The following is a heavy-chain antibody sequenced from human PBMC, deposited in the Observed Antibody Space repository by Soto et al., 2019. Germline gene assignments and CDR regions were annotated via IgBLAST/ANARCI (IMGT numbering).Heavy chain of an antibody. CDR2: IYPGDSDT. J-gene: IGHJ3*02. D-gene: IGHD6-19*01. Sequence: PGESLKISCKGSGYSFTSYWIGWVRQMPGKGLEWMGIIYPGDSDTRYSPSFQGQVTISADKSISTAYLQWSSLKASDTAMYYWATSDGIAVAGDAFDIWGQGTMVTVSS. CDR1: GYSFTSYW. V-gene: IGHV5-51*01. CDR3: ATSDGIAVAGDAFDI.